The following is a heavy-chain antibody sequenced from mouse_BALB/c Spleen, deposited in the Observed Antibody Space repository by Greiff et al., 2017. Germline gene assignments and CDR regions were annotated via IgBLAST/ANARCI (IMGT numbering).Heavy chain of an antibody. J-gene: IGHJ3*01. CDR2: INPSTGYT. CDR1: GYTFTSYW. CDR3: ARGGAWFAY. Sequence: LQESGAELAKPGASVKMSCKASGYTFTSYWMHWVKQRPGQGLEWIGYINPSTGYTEYNQKFKDKATLTADKSSSTAYMQLSSLTSEDSAVYYCARGGAWFAYWGQGTLVTVSA. V-gene: IGHV1-7*01.